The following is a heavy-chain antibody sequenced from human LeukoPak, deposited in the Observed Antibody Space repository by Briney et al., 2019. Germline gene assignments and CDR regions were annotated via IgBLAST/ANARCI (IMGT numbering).Heavy chain of an antibody. D-gene: IGHD3-22*01. CDR3: TRQYENSGYYLSYFDF. V-gene: IGHV3-72*01. CDR1: GFTFSDHY. CDR2: IRNKANDYTT. Sequence: AGGSLRLSCTASGFTFSDHYMDWVRQAPGKGLDWVGRIRNKANDYTTEYAASVKGRFTISRDDSNNLLYLQMNSLKTEHTAVYYCTRQYENSGYYLSYFDFWGQGALVTVSS. J-gene: IGHJ4*02.